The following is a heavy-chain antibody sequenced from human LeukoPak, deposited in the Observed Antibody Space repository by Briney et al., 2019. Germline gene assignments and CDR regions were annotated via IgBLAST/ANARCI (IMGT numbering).Heavy chain of an antibody. V-gene: IGHV4-30-4*01. CDR3: ARGEGGSSTVPIYWFDS. J-gene: IGHJ5*01. Sequence: PSQTLSLTCSVSGGPISRSDHYWSWIRQPPGTGLEWIGNICYNGITYDNPSLKSRVTMSVDTSQNQFSLKLSSVTATDTAVYYCARGEGGSSTVPIYWFDSWGQGTLVTVSS. CDR1: GGPISRSDHY. D-gene: IGHD4-17*01. CDR2: ICYNGIT.